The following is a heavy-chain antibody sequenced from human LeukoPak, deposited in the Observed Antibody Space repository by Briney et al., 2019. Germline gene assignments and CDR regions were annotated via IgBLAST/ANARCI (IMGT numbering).Heavy chain of an antibody. D-gene: IGHD1-26*01. CDR1: GYTFTSYG. J-gene: IGHJ4*02. CDR3: ARNIVGATSGLLDY. CDR2: ISAYNGNT. Sequence: ASVKVSCKASGYTFTSYGISWVRQAPGQGLEWMGWISAYNGNTNYAHKLQGRVTMTTDTSTSTAYMELRSLRSDDTAVYFCARNIVGATSGLLDYWGQGTLVTASS. V-gene: IGHV1-18*01.